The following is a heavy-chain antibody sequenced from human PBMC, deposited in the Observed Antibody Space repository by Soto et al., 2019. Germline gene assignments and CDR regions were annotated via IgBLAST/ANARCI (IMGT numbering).Heavy chain of an antibody. CDR2: INPNGGIT. D-gene: IGHD6-13*01. J-gene: IGHJ4*02. CDR3: ARDLAAADY. Sequence: QVHLVQSGAEVKKPGASVKVSCKASGYIFINYYIHWVRQAPGHGLEWIGIINPNGGITNHAQNFRGRVTKARDTSTSTVYMDLSSLRSYDTAVYYCARDLAAADYWGQGTLVTVSS. CDR1: GYIFINYY. V-gene: IGHV1-46*01.